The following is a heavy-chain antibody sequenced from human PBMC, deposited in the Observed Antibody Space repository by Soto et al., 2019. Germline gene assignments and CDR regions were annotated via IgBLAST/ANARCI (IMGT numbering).Heavy chain of an antibody. D-gene: IGHD2-15*01. Sequence: PSETLSLTCTVSGGSISSGGYYWSWIRQHPGKGLEWIGYIYYSGSTYYNPSLKSRVTISVDTSKNQFSLKLSSVTAADTAVYYCARERGCSGGSCYYFDYWGQGTLVTVSS. J-gene: IGHJ4*02. CDR2: IYYSGST. CDR1: GGSISSGGYY. CDR3: ARERGCSGGSCYYFDY. V-gene: IGHV4-31*03.